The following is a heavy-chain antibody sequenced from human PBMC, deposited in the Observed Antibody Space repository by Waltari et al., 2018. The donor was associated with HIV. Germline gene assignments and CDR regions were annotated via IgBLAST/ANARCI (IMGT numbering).Heavy chain of an antibody. J-gene: IGHJ4*02. CDR1: DSTSSTFA. V-gene: IGHV3-48*03. CDR2: ISRSGITI. D-gene: IGHD5-12*01. CDR3: AGRDGYHPQSDY. Sequence: EVRLVEAGGGWVWPDGSLPPACKAHDSTSSTFAIHVLRQAPGKGLGWISYISRSGITICSADSVKGRFTSTRDNAKNSLYLQMNSLRADDTAVYYWAGRDGYHPQSDYWVQGTLVTVSS.